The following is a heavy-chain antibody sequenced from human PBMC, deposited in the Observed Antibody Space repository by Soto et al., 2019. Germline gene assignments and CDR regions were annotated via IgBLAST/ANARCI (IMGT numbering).Heavy chain of an antibody. V-gene: IGHV4-39*01. D-gene: IGHD3-3*02. CDR1: GGSISSSSYY. CDR2: IYYSGST. J-gene: IGHJ5*02. CDR3: ASPKIAFYNWFDP. Sequence: SETLSLTCTVSGGSISSSSYYWGWIRQPPGKGLEWIGSIYYSGSTYYNPSLKSRVTISVDTSKIQFSLKLSSVTAADTAVYYCASPKIAFYNWFDPWGQGTLVTVS.